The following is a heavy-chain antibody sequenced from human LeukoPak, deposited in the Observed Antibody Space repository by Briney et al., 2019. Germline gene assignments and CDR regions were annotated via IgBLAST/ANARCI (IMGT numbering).Heavy chain of an antibody. Sequence: PGGSLRLSCAASGFTFSSYGMHWVRQAPGKGLEWVAVISYDGSNKYYADSVKGRFTISRDNSKNTLYLQMNSLRAEDTAVYYCAKEGGYCSSTSCPPVLYYGMHVWGKGTTATVSS. CDR2: ISYDGSNK. D-gene: IGHD2-2*01. V-gene: IGHV3-30*18. CDR1: GFTFSSYG. J-gene: IGHJ6*04. CDR3: AKEGGYCSSTSCPPVLYYGMHV.